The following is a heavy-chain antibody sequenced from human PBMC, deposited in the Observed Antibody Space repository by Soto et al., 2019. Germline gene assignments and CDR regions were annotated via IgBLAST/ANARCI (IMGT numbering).Heavy chain of an antibody. CDR3: AKDSQDSNEYGDYPTTY. J-gene: IGHJ4*02. CDR2: ISGSGGST. V-gene: IGHV3-23*01. CDR1: GFTFSSYA. Sequence: EVQLLESGGGLVQPGGSLRLSCAASGFTFSSYAMSWVRQAPGKGLEWVSAISGSGGSTYYADSVKGRFTISRDNSKNTLYLQMNSLRAEDTAVYYCAKDSQDSNEYGDYPTTYWGQGTLVTVSS. D-gene: IGHD4-17*01.